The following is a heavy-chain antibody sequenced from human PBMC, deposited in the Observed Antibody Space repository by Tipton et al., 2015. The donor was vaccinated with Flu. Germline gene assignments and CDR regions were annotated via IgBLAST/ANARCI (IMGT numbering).Heavy chain of an antibody. D-gene: IGHD3-16*02. CDR3: ASRSDDYVWGSYRRFDAFDI. J-gene: IGHJ3*02. CDR1: GYSFTSYW. Sequence: VQLVQSGAEVKKPGESLKISCKGSGYSFTSYWIGWVRQMPGKGLEWMGIIYPGDSDTRYSPSFQGQVTISADKSISTAYLQWSSLKASDTAMYYCASRSDDYVWGSYRRFDAFDIWGQGTMVTVSS. CDR2: IYPGDSDT. V-gene: IGHV5-51*01.